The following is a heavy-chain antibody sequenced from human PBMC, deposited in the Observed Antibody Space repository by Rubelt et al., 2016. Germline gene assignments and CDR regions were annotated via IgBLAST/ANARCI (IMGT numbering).Heavy chain of an antibody. CDR2: IIPLLDTP. CDR1: GGSFNSEA. Sequence: QVQLVQSGAAVKKPGSSVRVSCKASGGSFNSEAISWVRQAPGQGHEWMGRIIPLLDTPSYAQKFQGRVTIGADNSTTTAYMYLCSLRAEDTSIYYCARARRYDNFDLWGQGTLVSVSS. D-gene: IGHD2-2*01. J-gene: IGHJ4*02. V-gene: IGHV1-69*08. CDR3: ARARRYDNFDL.